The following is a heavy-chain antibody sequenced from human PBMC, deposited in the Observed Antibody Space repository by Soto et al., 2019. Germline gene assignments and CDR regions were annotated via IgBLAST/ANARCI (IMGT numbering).Heavy chain of an antibody. CDR2: IYHSGNT. CDR3: ATLPPRVVASLLPIPT. J-gene: IGHJ5*02. V-gene: IGHV4-4*02. Sequence: VQLRQSGPGLVKPSGTLSLTCAVSGGSISSSNWWTWVRQAPGKGLEGIGEIYHSGNTYYNPSLKVRVTITVDKSNNPFSLKLNSVTAAGTAVYYCATLPPRVVASLLPIPTWGQGTLVTVSS. D-gene: IGHD1-26*01. CDR1: GGSISSSNW.